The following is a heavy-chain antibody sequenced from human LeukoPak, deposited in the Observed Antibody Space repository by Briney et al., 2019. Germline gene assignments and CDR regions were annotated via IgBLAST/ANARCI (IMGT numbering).Heavy chain of an antibody. CDR2: ISGSGGST. D-gene: IGHD1-1*01. J-gene: IGHJ4*02. Sequence: GGSLRLSCAASGFTFSNYKMNWVRQAPGKGLEWVSGISGSGGSTYYADSVKGRFTISRDNSKSTLYLQMNNLRAEDTALYYCAKGYWNPGYWGQGTLVTVSS. V-gene: IGHV3-23*01. CDR1: GFTFSNYK. CDR3: AKGYWNPGY.